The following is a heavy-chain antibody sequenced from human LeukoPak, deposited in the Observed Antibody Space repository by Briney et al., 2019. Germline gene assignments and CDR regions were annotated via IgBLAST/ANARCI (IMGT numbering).Heavy chain of an antibody. CDR3: AKQFYGDYGAFNY. CDR2: ISDSGGSP. Sequence: GGSLRLSCAASGFTFTSYAMNWVRQAPGKGLDWVSGISDSGGSPYYADSVKGRSTISRDNSKNTLYLQMNSLRAEDTAVYYCAKQFYGDYGAFNYWGQGTLVTVSS. CDR1: GFTFTSYA. J-gene: IGHJ4*02. D-gene: IGHD4-17*01. V-gene: IGHV3-23*01.